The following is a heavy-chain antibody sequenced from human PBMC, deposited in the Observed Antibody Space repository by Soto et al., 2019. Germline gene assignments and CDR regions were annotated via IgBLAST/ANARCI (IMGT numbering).Heavy chain of an antibody. D-gene: IGHD2-2*01. CDR3: ARDFSMTVVVGGY. CDR2: ISAYNGNT. J-gene: IGHJ4*02. CDR1: GYTFTSYG. Sequence: QVQLVQSGAEVKKPGASVKVSCKASGYTFTSYGFSWVRQAPGQGLEWMGWISAYNGNTNYGQKFQGRVTMTTDTPTSTADREVRSLSSDDTAVYYCARDFSMTVVVGGYWGQGTLVTVSS. V-gene: IGHV1-18*01.